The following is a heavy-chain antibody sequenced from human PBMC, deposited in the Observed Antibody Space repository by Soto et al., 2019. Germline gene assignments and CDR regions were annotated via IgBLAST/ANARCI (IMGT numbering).Heavy chain of an antibody. V-gene: IGHV3-48*04. CDR1: GFTFSSHA. CDR3: ARDQVPGLDAFDI. CDR2: IHGSRSII. J-gene: IGHJ3*02. Sequence: GGSLRLSCAVSGFTFSSHAMNWVRQAPGKGLEWVAYIHGSRSIIYYADSVKGRFTISRDNAKNSMYLQMNSLRAEDTAVYYCARDQVPGLDAFDIWGQGTMVTVPS.